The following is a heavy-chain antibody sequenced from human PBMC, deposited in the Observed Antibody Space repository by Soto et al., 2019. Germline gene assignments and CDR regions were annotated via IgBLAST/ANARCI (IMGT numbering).Heavy chain of an antibody. J-gene: IGHJ1*01. CDR1: GFSLTTSGAG. CDR2: IYWDDGK. Sequence: QITLKESGPTLVKPTQTLTLTCTFSGFSLTTSGAGVGWIRQPPGKAMEWLAVIYWDDGKRYSPSLSSRLTITKDTSKNQVVLTMTNMDPVDTATYYGAHRRWDNSGWYGDYFQYWGQGTLVTVS. V-gene: IGHV2-5*02. D-gene: IGHD6-19*01. CDR3: AHRRWDNSGWYGDYFQY.